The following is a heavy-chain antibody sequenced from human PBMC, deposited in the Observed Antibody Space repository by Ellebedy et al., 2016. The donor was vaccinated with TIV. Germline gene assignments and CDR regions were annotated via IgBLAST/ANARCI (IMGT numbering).Heavy chain of an antibody. V-gene: IGHV3-7*01. CDR2: IKQDGSEK. CDR3: ARDSRSLPY. J-gene: IGHJ4*02. CDR1: GFTFRNYS. Sequence: GGSLRFSXAASGFTFRNYSLTWVRQAPGKGLEWVANIKQDGSEKNYVASVKGRFTNTRDNAKNSLYLQMNSLRAEDTAVYYCARDSRSLPYWGQGTLVTVSS. D-gene: IGHD6-13*01.